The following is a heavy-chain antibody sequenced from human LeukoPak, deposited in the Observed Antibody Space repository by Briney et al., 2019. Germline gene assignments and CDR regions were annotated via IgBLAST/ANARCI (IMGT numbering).Heavy chain of an antibody. CDR3: ARTTHYDFGSGYYTGGFNNWFDP. Sequence: ASVQVSCKASGYTFTSYGISWVRQAPAQGLEWMGWISAYSGNTNYAQELQGRVTMTTDPSLSTAYMQLRSLRSHDKAVYYCARTTHYDFGSGYYTGGFNNWFDPWGQGTLVTVSS. J-gene: IGHJ5*02. V-gene: IGHV1-18*01. CDR2: ISAYSGNT. CDR1: GYTFTSYG. D-gene: IGHD3-3*01.